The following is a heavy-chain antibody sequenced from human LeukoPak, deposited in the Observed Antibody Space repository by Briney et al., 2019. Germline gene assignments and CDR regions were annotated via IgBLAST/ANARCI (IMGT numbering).Heavy chain of an antibody. Sequence: ASVKVSCKASGYTFTSYYMHWVRQAPGQGLEWMGWINPNSGGTNYAQKFQGRVTMTRDTSISTAYMELSRLRSDDTAVYYCARDLGYYDSRLWFDPWGQGTLVTVSS. CDR2: INPNSGGT. CDR3: ARDLGYYDSRLWFDP. V-gene: IGHV1-2*02. D-gene: IGHD3-22*01. J-gene: IGHJ5*02. CDR1: GYTFTSYY.